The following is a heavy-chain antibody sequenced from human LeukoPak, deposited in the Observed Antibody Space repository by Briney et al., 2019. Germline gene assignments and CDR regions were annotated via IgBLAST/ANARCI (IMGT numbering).Heavy chain of an antibody. CDR3: ARADIAAAGNIGGAFDI. CDR1: GFTFNTYA. D-gene: IGHD6-13*01. CDR2: ISYDGSDK. Sequence: PGRSLRLSCAASGFTFNTYAMHWARQAPGKGLEWVAAISYDGSDKYHADSVKGRFTISRDNSRNTMYLQMDSLRAADTAVYYCARADIAAAGNIGGAFDIWGQGTMVTVSS. V-gene: IGHV3-30*03. J-gene: IGHJ3*02.